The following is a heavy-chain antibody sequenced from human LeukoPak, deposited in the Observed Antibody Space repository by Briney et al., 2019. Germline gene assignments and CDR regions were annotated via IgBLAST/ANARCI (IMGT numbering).Heavy chain of an antibody. V-gene: IGHV3-74*01. D-gene: IGHD3-10*01. CDR3: AARKVRGVWFYLDY. CDR1: GFIFSSHC. J-gene: IGHJ4*02. Sequence: GGSLRLSCAASGFIFSSHCMHWVRQAPGKGLIWISRINTDGSSTTYADSVKGRFAISTDNSKNTLYLQMNSLRVEDTAVYFCAARKVRGVWFYLDYWGQGTLVTVSS. CDR2: INTDGSST.